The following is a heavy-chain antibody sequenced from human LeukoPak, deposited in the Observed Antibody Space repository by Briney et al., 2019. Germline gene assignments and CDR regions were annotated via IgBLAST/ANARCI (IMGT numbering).Heavy chain of an antibody. CDR1: GXSFSGYY. J-gene: IGHJ4*02. Sequence: PSETLSLTWAVYGXSFSGYYGSWIRQPPGKGLEWIGEINHSGSTNYNPSPKSRVTISVDTSKNQFSLKLSSVTAADTAVYYCARGTMTTVTYYFDYWGQGTLVTVSS. D-gene: IGHD4-17*01. CDR3: ARGTMTTVTYYFDY. CDR2: INHSGST. V-gene: IGHV4-34*01.